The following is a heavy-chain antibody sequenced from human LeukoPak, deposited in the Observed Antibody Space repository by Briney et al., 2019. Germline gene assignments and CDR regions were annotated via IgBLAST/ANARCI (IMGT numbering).Heavy chain of an antibody. Sequence: GGSLRLSCAASGFATSSYFMSWVRQAPGKGLEWVSGIIGSGGSTYYADSVKGRFTISRDNSKNTLYLQVNSLTAEDTAVYYCAKGAYDYIEVAYFDYWGQGTLVTVSS. CDR3: AKGAYDYIEVAYFDY. CDR1: GFATSSYF. V-gene: IGHV3-23*01. CDR2: IIGSGGST. D-gene: IGHD5-12*01. J-gene: IGHJ4*02.